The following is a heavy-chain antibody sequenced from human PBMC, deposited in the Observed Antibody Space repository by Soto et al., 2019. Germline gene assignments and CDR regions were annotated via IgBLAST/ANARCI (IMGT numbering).Heavy chain of an antibody. CDR2: ISFDGSTE. Sequence: PGGSLRLSCAASGFTFISYARHWVRQAPGKGLEWVAVISFDGSTEYYADSVKGRFTISRDNSKNTVYLQMNSLRSEDTAVYYCARSRHGSGSYTHFYYGLDVWGQGTTLTVSS. CDR1: GFTFISYA. V-gene: IGHV3-30-3*01. J-gene: IGHJ6*02. D-gene: IGHD3-10*01. CDR3: ARSRHGSGSYTHFYYGLDV.